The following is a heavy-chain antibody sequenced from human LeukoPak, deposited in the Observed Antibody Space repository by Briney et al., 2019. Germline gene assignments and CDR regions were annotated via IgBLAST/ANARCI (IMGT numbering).Heavy chain of an antibody. CDR2: LKQDGSVK. V-gene: IGHV3-7*01. Sequence: QPGGSLRLSCVASGFTFSTYWMSWVRQAPGKGLEWVANLKQDGSVKHYVDSVKGRFTISRDNAKKSLYLQMSSLRAEDTAVYYCARDAEVVTLFGVLSRYNWFDPWGQGALVTVSS. CDR3: ARDAEVVTLFGVLSRYNWFDP. J-gene: IGHJ5*02. CDR1: GFTFSTYW. D-gene: IGHD3-3*01.